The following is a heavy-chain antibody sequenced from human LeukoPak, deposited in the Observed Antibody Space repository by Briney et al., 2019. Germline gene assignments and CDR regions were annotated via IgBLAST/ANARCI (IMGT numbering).Heavy chain of an antibody. CDR1: RYTFTSSY. CDR2: INPSGGST. D-gene: IGHD5-18*01. Sequence: ASLKVSCKASRYTFTSSYMHWVRQAPGQGLEWMGIINPSGGSTSYAQKFQGRVTMTRDMSTSTVYMELSSLRSEDTAVYYCASAYSYGYCLDYWGQGTLVTVSS. V-gene: IGHV1-46*01. CDR3: ASAYSYGYCLDY. J-gene: IGHJ4*02.